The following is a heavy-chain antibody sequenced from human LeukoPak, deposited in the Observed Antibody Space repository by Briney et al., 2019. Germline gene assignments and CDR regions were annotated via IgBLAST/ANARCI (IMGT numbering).Heavy chain of an antibody. CDR3: ARMAVADYFDY. CDR2: IYHSGST. CDR1: GYSISSGYY. V-gene: IGHV4-38-2*01. Sequence: SETLSLTCAVSGYSISSGYYWGWIRQPPGKGLEWIGSIYHSGSTYYNPSLKSRVTISVDTSKNQFSLKLSSVTAADTAVYYCARMAVADYFDYWGQGTPVTVSS. D-gene: IGHD6-19*01. J-gene: IGHJ4*02.